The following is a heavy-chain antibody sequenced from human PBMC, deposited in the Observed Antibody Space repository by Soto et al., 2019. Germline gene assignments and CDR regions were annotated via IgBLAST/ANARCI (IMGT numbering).Heavy chain of an antibody. D-gene: IGHD3-3*01. J-gene: IGHJ4*02. CDR1: GFTVSSNY. CDR3: ARGYDFWSGYLFGYYFDY. Sequence: PGGSLRLSCAASGFTVSSNYMSWVRQAPGKGLEWVAVISYDGSNKYYADSVKGRFTISRDNSKNTLYLQMNSLRAEDTAVYYCARGYDFWSGYLFGYYFDYWGQGTLVTVSS. CDR2: ISYDGSNK. V-gene: IGHV3-30-3*01.